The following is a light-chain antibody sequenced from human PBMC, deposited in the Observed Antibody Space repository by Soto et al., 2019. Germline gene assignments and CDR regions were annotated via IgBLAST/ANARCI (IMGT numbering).Light chain of an antibody. CDR2: GAS. CDR3: QQRSSWPPV. Sequence: EIVMTQSPATLSVSPGERATLSCRASQSVRSNLAWYQQKPGQAPRLLIYGASTRATGIPARFSGSGSGTEFTLTISSLQYEDFAVYYCQQRSSWPPVFGGGTKVDIK. J-gene: IGKJ4*01. CDR1: QSVRSN. V-gene: IGKV3-15*01.